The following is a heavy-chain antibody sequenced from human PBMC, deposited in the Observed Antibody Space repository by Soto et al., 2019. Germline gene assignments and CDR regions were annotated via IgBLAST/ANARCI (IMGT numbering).Heavy chain of an antibody. V-gene: IGHV1-18*01. CDR1: GYTFTSYV. D-gene: IGHD3-16*01. J-gene: IGHJ4*02. CDR2: NSAYNGNT. Sequence: QVQLVQSGAEVKKPGASVKVSCKASGYTFTSYVISWVRQAPGQGREWMGWNSAYNGNTKYEQKLQGRVTMTTDTSTSPAYMELRSLRCDGTAAYYFTRVHGSGITFEWGQGTLVTVSS. CDR3: TRVHGSGITFE.